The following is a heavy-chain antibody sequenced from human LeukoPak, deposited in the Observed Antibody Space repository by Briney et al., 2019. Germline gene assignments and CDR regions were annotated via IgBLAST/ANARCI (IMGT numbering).Heavy chain of an antibody. J-gene: IGHJ3*02. CDR3: ARCGFSAVWQGGWHAFDI. D-gene: IGHD2-15*01. Sequence: ASVTVSYKASGYTFTSYYMHWVRQPPGQGLEWMGIINPTTGDTTYAQKFQGRLTITRDMSTSTVYMELSSLKSEDTAVFCCARCGFSAVWQGGWHAFDIWGQGTVVTVS. V-gene: IGHV1-46*01. CDR2: INPTTGDT. CDR1: GYTFTSYY.